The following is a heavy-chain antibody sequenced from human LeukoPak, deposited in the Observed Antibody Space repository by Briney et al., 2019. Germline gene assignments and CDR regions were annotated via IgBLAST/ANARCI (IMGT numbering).Heavy chain of an antibody. V-gene: IGHV1-2*02. J-gene: IGHJ4*02. CDR1: GYTFTGYY. Sequence: ASVKVSCKASGYTFTGYYMHWVRQAPGQGLEWMGWINPNSGGTNYAQKFQGRVTMTRDTSISTAYMELSRLRSDDTAVYYCARDPYYYDSSGYYPHFGYWGQGTLVTVSS. D-gene: IGHD3-22*01. CDR3: ARDPYYYDSSGYYPHFGY. CDR2: INPNSGGT.